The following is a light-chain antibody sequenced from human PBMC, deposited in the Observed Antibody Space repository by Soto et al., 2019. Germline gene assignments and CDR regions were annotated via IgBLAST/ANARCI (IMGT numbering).Light chain of an antibody. V-gene: IGLV2-14*01. J-gene: IGLJ2*01. CDR3: SSYTTSSSVV. CDR2: DVS. CDR1: SSDVGAYIY. Sequence: QSALTQPASVSGSPGKSITISCSGTSSDVGAYIYVSWYQQHPGKAPKLMIYDVSNRPSGVSTRFSGSKSGNTASLTISGLKAEDEADYYCSSYTTSSSVVFGGGTQLTVL.